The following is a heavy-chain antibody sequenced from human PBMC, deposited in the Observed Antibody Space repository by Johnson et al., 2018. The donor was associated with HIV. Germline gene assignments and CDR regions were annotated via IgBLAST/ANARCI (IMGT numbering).Heavy chain of an antibody. CDR3: ATDRRGKQQLVTGNDAFDI. CDR2: ISGSGGST. CDR1: GFTFSFYW. J-gene: IGHJ3*02. Sequence: EVQLVESGGGLVQPGGSLRLSCGASGFTFSFYWMSWVRQAPGKGLEWVSAISGSGGSTYYADSVKGRFTISRDNSKNTLYLQMNSLRAEDTAVDYCATDRRGKQQLVTGNDAFDIWGQGTMVTVSS. V-gene: IGHV3-23*04. D-gene: IGHD6-13*01.